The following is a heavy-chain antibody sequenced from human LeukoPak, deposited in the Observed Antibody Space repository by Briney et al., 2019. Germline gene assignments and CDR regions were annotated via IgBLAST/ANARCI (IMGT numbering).Heavy chain of an antibody. CDR1: GYTFTGYY. V-gene: IGHV1-2*02. CDR2: INPNSGGT. J-gene: IGHJ4*02. CDR3: ARGPWELLGD. Sequence: ASVKVSCKASGYTFTGYYIHWVRQAPGQGLEWMGWINPNSGGTNCAQKFQGRVTMTRDTSTSTVYMELSSLRSEDTAVYYCARGPWELLGDWGQGTLVAVSS. D-gene: IGHD1-26*01.